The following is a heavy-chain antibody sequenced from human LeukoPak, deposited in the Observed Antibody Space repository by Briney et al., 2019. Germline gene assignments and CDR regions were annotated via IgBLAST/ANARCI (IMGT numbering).Heavy chain of an antibody. CDR1: GGSISSSSFY. CDR2: IYYSGSS. J-gene: IGHJ4*02. V-gene: IGHV4-39*01. CDR3: ASQRDYFDY. Sequence: SETLSLTCTVSGGSISSSSFYWGWIRQPPGKGLEWIGSIYYSGSSYYNPSLRSRVTISVDTSKNQFSLMLSSVTAADTAVYYCASQRDYFDYWGQGTLVTVSS.